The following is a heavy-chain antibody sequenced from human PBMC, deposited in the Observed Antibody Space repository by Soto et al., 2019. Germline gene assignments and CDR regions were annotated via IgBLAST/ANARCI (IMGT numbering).Heavy chain of an antibody. J-gene: IGHJ4*02. CDR2: IYYSGST. Sequence: QVQLQESGPGLVKPSQTLSLTCTVSVGSISSGGYYWSWIRQHPGKGLEWIGYIYYSGSTYYNPSLKSRVIISVDTSKNQFSQKLSPVVAADTAVYYCAAWGPVTGAVDYWGQGTLVTVSS. D-gene: IGHD7-27*01. CDR1: VGSISSGGYY. CDR3: AAWGPVTGAVDY. V-gene: IGHV4-31*03.